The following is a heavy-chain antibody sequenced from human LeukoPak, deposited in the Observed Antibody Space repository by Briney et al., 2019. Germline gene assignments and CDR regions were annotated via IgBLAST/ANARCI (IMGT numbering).Heavy chain of an antibody. D-gene: IGHD3-22*01. CDR3: ARGDYYDSSVSIYYYNYMDV. V-gene: IGHV1-8*01. CDR2: MNPNSGST. J-gene: IGHJ6*03. CDR1: GYTFTSYD. Sequence: ASVKVSCKASGYTFTSYDINWVRQATGQGLEWMGWMNPNSGSTGYAQKFQGRVTITRNTSISTAYLELSSLRSEGTAVYYCARGDYYDSSVSIYYYNYMDVWGKGTTVTVSS.